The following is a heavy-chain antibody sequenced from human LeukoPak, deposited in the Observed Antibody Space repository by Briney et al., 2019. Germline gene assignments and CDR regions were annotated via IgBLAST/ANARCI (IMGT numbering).Heavy chain of an antibody. CDR1: GGSFSGYF. D-gene: IGHD3-22*01. V-gene: IGHV4-34*01. Sequence: TSETLSLTCRAYGGSFSGYFWSWFRQPPGKGLEWIGEIDYHRSTSYNPSLNSRVTISVDTSENQFSLKLTSVTAADTGVYYCARGPYYFDDSGYFYWGQGTLVAVSS. J-gene: IGHJ4*02. CDR3: ARGPYYFDDSGYFY. CDR2: IDYHRST.